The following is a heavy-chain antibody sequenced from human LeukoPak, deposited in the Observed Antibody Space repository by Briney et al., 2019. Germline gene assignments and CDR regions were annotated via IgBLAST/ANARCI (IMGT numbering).Heavy chain of an antibody. CDR1: GYSFTTYG. J-gene: IGHJ4*02. V-gene: IGHV1-18*01. Sequence: ASVKVSCKASGYSFTTYGISWVRQAPGQGLEWMGWISGYNGNRDYAQKVQDRVTLTTDTPTTTAYMELTSLRSDDTAVYYCARDRGTFDYWGQGTLVTVSS. D-gene: IGHD3-16*01. CDR3: ARDRGTFDY. CDR2: ISGYNGNR.